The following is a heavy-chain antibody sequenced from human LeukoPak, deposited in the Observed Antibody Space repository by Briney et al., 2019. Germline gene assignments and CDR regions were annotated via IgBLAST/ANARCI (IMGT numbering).Heavy chain of an antibody. D-gene: IGHD1-26*01. CDR1: GYSFTSYW. CDR2: IYPGDSDT. Sequence: GESLKISCKGSGYSFTSYWIGWVRQMPGKGLEWMGIIYPGDSDTRYSPSFQGQVTISADKSISTAYLQWSSLKASDTAMYYCARRDGSYYREYYFDYWGQGTLVTVSS. V-gene: IGHV5-51*01. CDR3: ARRDGSYYREYYFDY. J-gene: IGHJ4*02.